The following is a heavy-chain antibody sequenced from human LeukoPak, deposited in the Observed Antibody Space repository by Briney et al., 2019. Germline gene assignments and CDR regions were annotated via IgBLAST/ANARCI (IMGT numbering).Heavy chain of an antibody. J-gene: IGHJ4*02. Sequence: ASVTVSCTASGYTFTVYYMHWVRQAPGQGLEWMGWINPNSGGTNYAQKFQGRVTMTRDTSISTAYMELSRLRSDDTAVYYCARGSLRGYSYGYGYWGQGTLVTVSS. V-gene: IGHV1-2*02. CDR3: ARGSLRGYSYGYGY. D-gene: IGHD5-18*01. CDR2: INPNSGGT. CDR1: GYTFTVYY.